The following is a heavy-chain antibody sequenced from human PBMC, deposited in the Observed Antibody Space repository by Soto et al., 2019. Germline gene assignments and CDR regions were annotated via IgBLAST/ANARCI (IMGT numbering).Heavy chain of an antibody. CDR3: VRDRYSSSGWFDP. CDR2: TYYRSRFFS. Sequence: PSQTLLLTCAISGDSVSSYSAAWNWIRQSPSGGLEWLGRTYYRSRFFSDYAESVKSRIIINPDTSKNQFSLQLKSVTPEDTAVYYCVRDRYSSSGWFDPWGQGTPVTSPQ. CDR1: GDSVSSYSAA. D-gene: IGHD3-10*01. V-gene: IGHV6-1*01. J-gene: IGHJ5*02.